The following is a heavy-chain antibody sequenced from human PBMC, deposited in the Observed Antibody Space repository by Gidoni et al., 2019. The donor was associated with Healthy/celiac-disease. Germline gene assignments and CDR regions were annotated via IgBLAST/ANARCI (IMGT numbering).Heavy chain of an antibody. Sequence: QVQLQESGPALVKPSETLSLTCTVSGGSVSSGSYYWSWIRQPPGKGLEWIGYIYYSGSTNYNPSLKSRVTISVDTSKNQFSLKLSSVTAADTAVYYCARESIGSGYSSGEAYDYWGQGTLVTVSS. CDR2: IYYSGST. CDR1: GGSVSSGSYY. CDR3: ARESIGSGYSSGEAYDY. D-gene: IGHD3-22*01. J-gene: IGHJ4*02. V-gene: IGHV4-61*01.